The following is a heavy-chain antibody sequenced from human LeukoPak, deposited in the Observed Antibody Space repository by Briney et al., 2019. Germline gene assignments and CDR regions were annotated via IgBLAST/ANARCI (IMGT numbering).Heavy chain of an antibody. D-gene: IGHD3-22*01. CDR2: ISYDGTDK. CDR3: ARASGYYYADFDY. J-gene: IGHJ4*02. CDR1: GFTFSVYG. Sequence: PGGSLRLSCAASGFTFSVYGMYWVRQPPGKGLEWVALISYDGTDKYHVDSVKGRFTISRDNSNNTLYLQMNSLRPDDTAVYYCARASGYYYADFDYWGQGTLVTVSS. V-gene: IGHV3-30*03.